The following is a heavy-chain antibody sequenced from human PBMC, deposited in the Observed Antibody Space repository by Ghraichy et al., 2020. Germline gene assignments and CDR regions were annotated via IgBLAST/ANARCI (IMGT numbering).Heavy chain of an antibody. Sequence: GGSLRLSCATSGFTFDDYAMHWVRQAPGKGLEWVSGISWNSDTIGYADSVKGRFTISRDNAKNSLYLQMNSLRAEDTALYYCAKDVSWNSKYGMDVWGQGTTVTVSS. CDR1: GFTFDDYA. D-gene: IGHD1-7*01. V-gene: IGHV3-9*01. J-gene: IGHJ6*02. CDR3: AKDVSWNSKYGMDV. CDR2: ISWNSDTI.